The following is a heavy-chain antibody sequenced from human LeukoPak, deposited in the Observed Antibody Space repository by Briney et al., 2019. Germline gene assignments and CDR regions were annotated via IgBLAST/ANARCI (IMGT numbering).Heavy chain of an antibody. CDR2: ISSSSSYI. CDR1: GFTFSSYS. V-gene: IGHV3-21*01. D-gene: IGHD2-2*01. Sequence: GGSLRLSCAASGFTFSSYSMNWVRQAPGKGLEWVSSISSSSSYIYYADSVKGRFTISRDSAKNSLYLQMNSLRAEDTAVYYCARVCSTSCSYHDAFDIWGQGTMVTVSS. CDR3: ARVCSTSCSYHDAFDI. J-gene: IGHJ3*02.